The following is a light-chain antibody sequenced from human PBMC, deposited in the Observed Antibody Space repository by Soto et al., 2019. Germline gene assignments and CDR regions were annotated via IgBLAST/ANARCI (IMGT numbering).Light chain of an antibody. Sequence: DIQMTQSPSSLSASVGDRVTITCRASQSIDSYLNWYQQKPGKPPKLLVYAASSLQSGVPSRFSGSGSGTDFTLTISSLQPEDFATYYCQQSYRTFGQGTRLEIK. CDR1: QSIDSY. J-gene: IGKJ5*01. CDR3: QQSYRT. V-gene: IGKV1-39*01. CDR2: AAS.